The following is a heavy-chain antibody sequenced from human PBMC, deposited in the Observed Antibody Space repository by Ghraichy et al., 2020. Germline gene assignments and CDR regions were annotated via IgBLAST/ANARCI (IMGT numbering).Heavy chain of an antibody. CDR3: ASTTTVTKVGVDY. Sequence: LSLTCAVSGGSISSGGYSWSWIRQPPGKGLEWIGYIYHSGSTYYNPSLKSRVTISVDTSKNQFSLKLSSVTAADTAVYYCASTTTVTKVGVDYWGQGTLVTVSS. CDR1: GGSISSGGYS. D-gene: IGHD4-17*01. J-gene: IGHJ4*02. CDR2: IYHSGST. V-gene: IGHV4-30-2*01.